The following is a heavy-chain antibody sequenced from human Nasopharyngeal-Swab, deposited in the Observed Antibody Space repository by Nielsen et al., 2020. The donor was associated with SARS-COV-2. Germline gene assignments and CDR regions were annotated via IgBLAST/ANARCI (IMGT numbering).Heavy chain of an antibody. CDR1: GFTFSNFA. Sequence: GESLKISCAASGFTFSNFAMSWVRQAPGKGLEWVSVISGGSDSTYYTDSVRGRFTISRDNSENTLNLQTNNLRAEDTAIYYCAKDRDSGDDSEEYYHYYGMDVWGQGAPVTVSS. V-gene: IGHV3-23*01. J-gene: IGHJ6*02. D-gene: IGHD5-12*01. CDR3: AKDRDSGDDSEEYYHYYGMDV. CDR2: ISGGSDST.